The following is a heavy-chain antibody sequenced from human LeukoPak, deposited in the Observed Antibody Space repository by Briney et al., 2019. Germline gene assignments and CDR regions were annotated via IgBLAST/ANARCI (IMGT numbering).Heavy chain of an antibody. CDR1: GFTFSSYG. Sequence: GGSLRLSCAASGFTFSSYGMHWVRQAPGKGLEWVAFIRYDGSNKYYADSVKGRFTISRDNSKNTLYLQMNSLRAEDTAVYYCWEPTLPAAMRGSAFDIWGQGTMVTVSS. D-gene: IGHD2-2*01. J-gene: IGHJ3*02. CDR3: WEPTLPAAMRGSAFDI. V-gene: IGHV3-30*02. CDR2: IRYDGSNK.